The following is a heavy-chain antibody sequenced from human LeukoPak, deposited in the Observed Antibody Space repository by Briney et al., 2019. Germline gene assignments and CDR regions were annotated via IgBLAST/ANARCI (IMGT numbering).Heavy chain of an antibody. D-gene: IGHD3-16*01. J-gene: IGHJ3*02. CDR2: IIPIFGTA. V-gene: IGHV1-69*13. CDR1: GGTFSSYA. CDR3: ARDCLRGVVGAFDI. Sequence: GASVKVSCKASGGTFSSYAISWVRQAPGQGLEWMGGIIPIFGTANYAQKFQGRVTITADESTSTAYMELSSLRSEDTAVYYCARDCLRGVVGAFDIWGQGTMVTVSS.